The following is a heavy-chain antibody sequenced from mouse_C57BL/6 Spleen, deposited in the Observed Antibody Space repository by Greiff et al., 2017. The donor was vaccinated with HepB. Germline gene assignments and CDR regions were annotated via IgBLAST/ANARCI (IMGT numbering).Heavy chain of an antibody. Sequence: EVKLEESGGGLVQPGGSLSLSCAASGFTFTDYYMSWVRQPPGKALEWLVFIRNKANGYTTEYSASVKGRFTISRDNSQSILYLQMNALRAEDSATYYCARYRGNYGYFDVWGTGTTVTVSS. CDR1: GFTFTDYY. V-gene: IGHV7-3*01. CDR2: IRNKANGYTT. D-gene: IGHD2-1*01. CDR3: ARYRGNYGYFDV. J-gene: IGHJ1*03.